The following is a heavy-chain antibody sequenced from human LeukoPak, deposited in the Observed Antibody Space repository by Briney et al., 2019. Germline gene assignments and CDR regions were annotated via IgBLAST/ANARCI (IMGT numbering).Heavy chain of an antibody. CDR1: DYSISIGYH. CDR3: ARVKHNVGWYGDHFDY. D-gene: IGHD6-19*01. V-gene: IGHV4-38-2*01. J-gene: IGHJ4*02. CDR2: IFHSGNT. Sequence: SETLSLTCVVSDYSISIGYHWCCIRQPPGKGLEWIGSIFHSGNTYYNPSLKSRVTISVDTSKNQFSLNLSSMTAADTAVYYCARVKHNVGWYGDHFDYWGQGTLVTVSS.